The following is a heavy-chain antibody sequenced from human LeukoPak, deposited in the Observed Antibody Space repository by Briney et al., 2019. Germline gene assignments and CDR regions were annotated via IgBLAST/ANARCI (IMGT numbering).Heavy chain of an antibody. CDR2: INPNSGGT. CDR1: GYTFTGYY. CDR3: ARESGATVTRGLQGYYYYMDV. J-gene: IGHJ6*03. Sequence: GASVKVSCKASGYTFTGYYMHWVRQAPGQGLEWMGWINPNSGGTNYAQKFQGRVTMTRDTSISTAYMELSRLRSDDTAVYYCARESGATVTRGLQGYYYYMDVWGKGTTVSVSS. D-gene: IGHD4-11*01. V-gene: IGHV1-2*02.